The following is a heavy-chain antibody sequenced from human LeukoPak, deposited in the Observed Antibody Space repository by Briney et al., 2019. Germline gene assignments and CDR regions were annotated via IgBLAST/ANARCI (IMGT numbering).Heavy chain of an antibody. CDR2: IIPIFGTA. J-gene: IGHJ3*02. Sequence: SVKVSCKASGGTFSSYAISWVRQAPGQGLEWMGGIIPIFGTANYAQKFQGRVTITADKSTSTAYMELRSLRSDDTAVYYCARDGHRRYHYDSSGREDAFDIWGQGTMVTVSS. CDR1: GGTFSSYA. CDR3: ARDGHRRYHYDSSGREDAFDI. V-gene: IGHV1-69*06. D-gene: IGHD3-22*01.